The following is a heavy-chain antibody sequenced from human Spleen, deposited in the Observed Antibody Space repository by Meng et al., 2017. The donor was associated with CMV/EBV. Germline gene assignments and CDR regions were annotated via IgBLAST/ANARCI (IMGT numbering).Heavy chain of an antibody. CDR2: ISAIDDST. V-gene: IGHV3-23*01. CDR1: GFTFDSYT. J-gene: IGHJ4*02. CDR3: AKTNNGWFTHFDS. D-gene: IGHD6-19*01. Sequence: GGSLRLSCAASGFTFDSYTMSWVRHSARKGLECVALISAIDDSTYYADSVKGRFTISRDNSKNTLYLQMNSLRAEDTAVYYCAKTNNGWFTHFDSWGQGALVTVSS.